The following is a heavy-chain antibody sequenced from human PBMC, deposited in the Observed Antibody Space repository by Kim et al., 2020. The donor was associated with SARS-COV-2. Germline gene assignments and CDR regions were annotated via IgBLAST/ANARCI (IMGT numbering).Heavy chain of an antibody. CDR3: ARGIGSIVGRHWFDP. V-gene: IGHV4-34*01. CDR2: INHSGST. J-gene: IGHJ5*02. D-gene: IGHD2-15*01. Sequence: SETLSLTCAVYGGSFSGYYWSWIRQPPGKGLEWIGEINHSGSTNYNPSLKSRVTISVDTSKNQFSLKLSSVTAADTAVYYCARGIGSIVGRHWFDPWGQGTLVTVSS. CDR1: GGSFSGYY.